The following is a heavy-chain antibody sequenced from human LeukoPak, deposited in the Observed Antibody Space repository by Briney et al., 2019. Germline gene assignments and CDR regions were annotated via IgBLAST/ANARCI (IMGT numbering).Heavy chain of an antibody. CDR2: IYTSGST. CDR1: GGSISSYY. CDR3: ARVVVVVPAAIRAGWFDP. V-gene: IGHV4-4*07. J-gene: IGHJ5*02. Sequence: SETLSLTCTVSGGSISSYYWSWIRQPAGKGLEWIGRIYTSGSTNYNASLKSRVSMSVDTSKNQFSLKLSSVTAADTAVYYCARVVVVVPAAIRAGWFDPWGQGTLVTVSS. D-gene: IGHD2-2*02.